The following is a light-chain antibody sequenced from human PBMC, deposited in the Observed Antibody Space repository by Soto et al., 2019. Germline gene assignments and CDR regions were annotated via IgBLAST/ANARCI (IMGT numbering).Light chain of an antibody. V-gene: IGKV1-5*03. Sequence: DIQMTQSPSTLSASVGDRVTITCRASQSISSWLAWYQQKPGKAPKLLIYKASSLESGVPSRFSGSGSGTEFTLTSSSLQPDDFATYYCQQYNSYSFWTFGQGTKVEIK. J-gene: IGKJ1*01. CDR2: KAS. CDR1: QSISSW. CDR3: QQYNSYSFWT.